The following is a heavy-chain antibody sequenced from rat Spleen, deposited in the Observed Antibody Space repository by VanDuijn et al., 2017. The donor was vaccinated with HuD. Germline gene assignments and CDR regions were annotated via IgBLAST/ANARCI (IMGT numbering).Heavy chain of an antibody. Sequence: EVQLVESGGGLVQPGRSLKLSCAASGFTFSNYGMHWIRQAPTKGLEWVASISYDGGSTYYRDSVKGRFTISRNNAESSLYLQMDSLRSEDTATYYCARHALMYTTDPFAYWGQGTLVTVSS. D-gene: IGHD1-6*01. CDR2: ISYDGGST. V-gene: IGHV5S23*01. CDR3: ARHALMYTTDPFAY. J-gene: IGHJ3*01. CDR1: GFTFSNYG.